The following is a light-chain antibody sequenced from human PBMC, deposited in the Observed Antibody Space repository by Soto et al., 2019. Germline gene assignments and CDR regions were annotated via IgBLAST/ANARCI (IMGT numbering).Light chain of an antibody. CDR3: QQLNSYPSIT. V-gene: IGKV3-15*01. J-gene: IGKJ5*01. CDR1: QSIRNN. Sequence: EIVMTQSPATLSVSPGERATLSCRASQSIRNNLIWYQQKSGQAPRLLIYGASTRATGIPARFSGSGSGTEFTLTISSLQPEDFATYYCQQLNSYPSITFGQGTRLEI. CDR2: GAS.